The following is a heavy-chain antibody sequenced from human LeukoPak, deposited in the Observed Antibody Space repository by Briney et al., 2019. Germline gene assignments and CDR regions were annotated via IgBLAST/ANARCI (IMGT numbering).Heavy chain of an antibody. J-gene: IGHJ3*02. CDR3: ARGHGVVAASDDAFDI. V-gene: IGHV3-9*01. D-gene: IGHD2-2*01. CDR1: GFTFDDYA. Sequence: GGSLTLSCAASGFTFDDYAMHWVRQAPGKGLEGVSGISWNSGSIGYADSVKGRFTISRDNAKKSLYLQMNSLRAEDTAGYYCARGHGVVAASDDAFDIWGQGTMVTVSS. CDR2: ISWNSGSI.